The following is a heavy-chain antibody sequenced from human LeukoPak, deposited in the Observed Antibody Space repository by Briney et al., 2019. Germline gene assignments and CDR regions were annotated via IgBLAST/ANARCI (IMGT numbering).Heavy chain of an antibody. CDR1: GFTFSSYW. D-gene: IGHD1-26*01. CDR2: IKQDGSEK. V-gene: IGHV3-7*01. J-gene: IGHJ4*02. Sequence: GGSLRLSCVASGFTFSSYWMSWVRQAPGKGLEWVANIKQDGSEKYYVDSVKGRFTISRDNANSSLYLQMNSLRAEDTAVYYCARRGGSYSPFGYWGQGTLVTVSS. CDR3: ARRGGSYSPFGY.